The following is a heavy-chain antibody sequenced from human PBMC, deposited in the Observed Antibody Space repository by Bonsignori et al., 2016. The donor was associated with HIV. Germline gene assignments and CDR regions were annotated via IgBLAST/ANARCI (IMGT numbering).Heavy chain of an antibody. CDR1: GGSISSGSYY. CDR2: IYTSGST. Sequence: QVQLQESGPGLVKPSQTLSLTCTVSGGSISSGSYYWSWIRQPAGKGLEWIGRIYTSGSTNYNPSLKIRVTISVDTSKNQFSRNLSSVTAADTAVYYCARSRGYPDVYYFDFWGQGTLVTVSS. D-gene: IGHD5-12*01. V-gene: IGHV4-61*02. CDR3: ARSRGYPDVYYFDF. J-gene: IGHJ4*02.